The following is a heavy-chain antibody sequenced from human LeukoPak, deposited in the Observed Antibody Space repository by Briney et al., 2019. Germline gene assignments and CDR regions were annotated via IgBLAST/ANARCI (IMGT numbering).Heavy chain of an antibody. V-gene: IGHV4-34*01. CDR3: ARMGYCSSTNCYGRGDFDS. CDR2: INHSGST. D-gene: IGHD2-2*01. Sequence: SETLSLTCAVYGGSFSGYYWSWIRQPPGKGLEWIGEINHSGSTNYNPSLKSRVSLSVDTSKNQFSLKLSSVTAADTAVYYCARMGYCSSTNCYGRGDFDSWGQGTLVTVSS. J-gene: IGHJ4*02. CDR1: GGSFSGYY.